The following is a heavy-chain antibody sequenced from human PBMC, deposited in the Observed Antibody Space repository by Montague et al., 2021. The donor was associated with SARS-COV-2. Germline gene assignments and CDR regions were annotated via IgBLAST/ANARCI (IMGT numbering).Heavy chain of an antibody. CDR1: GGTISSSSYY. D-gene: IGHD3-10*01. J-gene: IGHJ5*02. V-gene: IGHV4-39*01. CDR2: VYSRGST. CDR3: ARHIVTMVRGGHIPMEGWFDP. Sequence: SETLSLTCTFSGGTISSSSYYCARIRQPPGKGLEWVGSVYSRGSTYYNPSLKSQVTISVDTSKNQFSLKLTSVTAADTAVYYCARHIVTMVRGGHIPMEGWFDPWGQGTLVTVSS.